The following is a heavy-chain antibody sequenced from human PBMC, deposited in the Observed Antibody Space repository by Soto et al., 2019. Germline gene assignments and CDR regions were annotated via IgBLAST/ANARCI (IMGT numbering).Heavy chain of an antibody. Sequence: LSLTCTVSGGSISSYYWNWIRQPAGKGLEWLGRIYTSGSTNYNPSLKSRVTMSVDPSKNQFSLKLSPVTAAATAVYYCAIPCSSTRCSAYPSYYGMDIRGQATTVTVSS. V-gene: IGHV4-4*07. CDR1: GGSISSYY. CDR2: IYTSGST. CDR3: AIPCSSTRCSAYPSYYGMDI. J-gene: IGHJ6*02. D-gene: IGHD2-2*01.